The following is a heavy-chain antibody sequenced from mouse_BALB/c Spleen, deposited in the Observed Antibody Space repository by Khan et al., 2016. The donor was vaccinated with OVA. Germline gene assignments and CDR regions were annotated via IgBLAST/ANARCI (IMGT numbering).Heavy chain of an antibody. D-gene: IGHD2-4*01. CDR3: ARRGYDYGRGALFVY. Sequence: QVQLKESGPGLVAPSQSLSITCTVSVFSLDKYSVHWIRQSPGKGLEWLGVIWSAGSTDYNAALISRLTITKDNSRTQVFFKVNSLQPNDTAIYXCARRGYDYGRGALFVYWGQGTLVTVSA. CDR2: IWSAGST. J-gene: IGHJ3*01. V-gene: IGHV2-2*02. CDR1: VFSLDKYS.